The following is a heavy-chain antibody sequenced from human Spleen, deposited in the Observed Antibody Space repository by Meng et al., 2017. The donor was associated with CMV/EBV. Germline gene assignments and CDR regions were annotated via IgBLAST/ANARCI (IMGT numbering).Heavy chain of an antibody. J-gene: IGHJ3*02. Sequence: GESLKISCAASGFTFSNYGMHWVRQAPGKGLEWVSVIYPGGNTKYADSVKGRFTISRDNSKNTLYLQMNSLKAEDTAVYYCARPSVFGHAFDIWGQGTMVTVSS. CDR1: GFTFSNYG. CDR2: IYPGGNT. D-gene: IGHD3/OR15-3a*01. CDR3: ARPSVFGHAFDI. V-gene: IGHV3-53*01.